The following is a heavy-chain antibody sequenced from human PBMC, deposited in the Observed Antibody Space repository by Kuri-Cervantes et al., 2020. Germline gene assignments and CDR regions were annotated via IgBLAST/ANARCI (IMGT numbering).Heavy chain of an antibody. CDR2: ISSSSSYI. Sequence: GESLKISCAASGFTFSSYSMNWVRQAPGKGLEWVSSISSSSSYIYYADSLKGRFTISRDNAKNSLYLQMNSLRAEDTAVYYCARGLQYCSRTSCYPLQKTWFDPWGQGTLVTVSS. V-gene: IGHV3-21*01. J-gene: IGHJ5*02. D-gene: IGHD2-2*01. CDR3: ARGLQYCSRTSCYPLQKTWFDP. CDR1: GFTFSSYS.